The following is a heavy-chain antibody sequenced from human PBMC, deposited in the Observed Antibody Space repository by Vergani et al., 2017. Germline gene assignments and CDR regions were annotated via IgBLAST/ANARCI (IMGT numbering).Heavy chain of an antibody. CDR1: GFTLSSYA. Sequence: EIELSESGGGLVQPGGSLRLSCAAAGFTLSSYAMSWVRQAPGKGLEWVSGISISVGNTDYADSFYADSVKGRFTVSRDDSKNTLYLQMNSLRAEDTAVYFCAKSTDPAVTTSGLDYWGQGTLVRVSS. D-gene: IGHD4-17*01. J-gene: IGHJ4*02. CDR3: AKSTDPAVTTSGLDY. CDR2: ISISVGNTDYADS. V-gene: IGHV3-23*01.